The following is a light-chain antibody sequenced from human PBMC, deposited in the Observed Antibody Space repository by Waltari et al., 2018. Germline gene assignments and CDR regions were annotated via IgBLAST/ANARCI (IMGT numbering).Light chain of an antibody. Sequence: SYALTQPPSVSVAPGKTARITCGGNDIGSNSAHWYQQKPGQAPVLVIYYDSDRPSGIPEGVSGSNSGNMATLTISRVEAGDEADYYCQVWDGSSGHLVFGTGTKVTVL. V-gene: IGLV3-21*04. J-gene: IGLJ1*01. CDR2: YDS. CDR1: DIGSNS. CDR3: QVWDGSSGHLV.